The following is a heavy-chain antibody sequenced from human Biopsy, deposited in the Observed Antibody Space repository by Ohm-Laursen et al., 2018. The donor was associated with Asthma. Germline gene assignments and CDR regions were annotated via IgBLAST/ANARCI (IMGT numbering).Heavy chain of an antibody. CDR1: GGTFSNFA. CDR3: ARCQVGYSSGWSLLLKKIYYSGMDV. CDR2: TMTVFGKT. V-gene: IGHV1-69*01. Sequence: SSVKVSCKAPGGTFSNFAISWVRQAPGQGLEWLGGTMTVFGKTNYAQKFQGRVTITADESTSTAYMEVTSLRSEDTAIYYCARCQVGYSSGWSLLLKKIYYSGMDVWGQGTAVTVSS. D-gene: IGHD6-19*01. J-gene: IGHJ6*02.